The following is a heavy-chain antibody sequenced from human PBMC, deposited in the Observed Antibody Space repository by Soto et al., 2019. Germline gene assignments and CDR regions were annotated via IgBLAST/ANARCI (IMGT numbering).Heavy chain of an antibody. J-gene: IGHJ2*01. V-gene: IGHV1-69*01. CDR3: ASNPYQYDVNGSLAGYFDL. CDR2: IIPRFGTV. D-gene: IGHD2-15*01. CDR1: GGTFSGFA. Sequence: QVQLVQSGAEVRKPGSSVKVSCKASGGTFSGFAIGWVRQAPGQGLEWVGGIIPRFGTVKYAENLEGRVTIAADDSTGTASLELSSLRCEDTAIYYCASNPYQYDVNGSLAGYFDLGGRGTLVTFSS.